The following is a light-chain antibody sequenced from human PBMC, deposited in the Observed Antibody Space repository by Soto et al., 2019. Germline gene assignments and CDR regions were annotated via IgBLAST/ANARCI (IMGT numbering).Light chain of an antibody. J-gene: IGKJ4*01. CDR3: QQYNSYPLT. V-gene: IGKV1-5*03. Sequence: DIQMTQSPSTLSASVGDRVTITCRASQSISRWVAWYQQKPGKGPKFLIFKESSLKSGVPSRFSGSGSGTEFILTISRVQPDDFATYYCQQYNSYPLTFGGGNKVEIK. CDR2: KES. CDR1: QSISRW.